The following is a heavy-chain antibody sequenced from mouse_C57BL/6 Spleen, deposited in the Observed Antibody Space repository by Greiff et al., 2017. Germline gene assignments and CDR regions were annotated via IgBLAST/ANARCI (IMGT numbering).Heavy chain of an antibody. CDR3: ARGGGYPNFDY. D-gene: IGHD2-2*01. CDR2: ISYDGSN. V-gene: IGHV3-6*01. J-gene: IGHJ2*01. CDR1: GYSITSGYY. Sequence: EVKLLESGPGLVKPSQSLSLTCSVTGYSITSGYYWNWIRQFPGNKLEWMGYISYDGSNNYNPSLKNRISITRDTSKNQFFLKLNSVTTEDTATYYCARGGGYPNFDYWGQGTTLTVSS.